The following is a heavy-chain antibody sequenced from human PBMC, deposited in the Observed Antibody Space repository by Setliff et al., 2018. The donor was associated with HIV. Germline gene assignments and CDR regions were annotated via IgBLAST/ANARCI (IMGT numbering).Heavy chain of an antibody. Sequence: PSETLSLTCTVSGDSITSGGYSWTWIRQPPGKALEWVGYIYYSGRTSHSGSTYYNPSVASRITISGDTSKNQFSLKRNSVTAADTAIYYCARENGWLFGWFDPWGQGTPVTVSS. V-gene: IGHV4-30-4*08. CDR2: IYYSGRTSHSGST. CDR1: GDSITSGGYS. CDR3: ARENGWLFGWFDP. J-gene: IGHJ5*02. D-gene: IGHD3-22*01.